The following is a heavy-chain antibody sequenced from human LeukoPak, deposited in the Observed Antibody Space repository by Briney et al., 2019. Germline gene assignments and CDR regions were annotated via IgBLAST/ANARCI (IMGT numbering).Heavy chain of an antibody. D-gene: IGHD5-18*01. CDR2: INHSGST. J-gene: IGHJ4*02. Sequence: PSETLSLTCAVSGGSFSGYYWSWVRQPPGKGLEWIGEINHSGSTNYNPSLKSRVTISVDTSKNQFSLKLSSVTAADTAVYYCARVDTAMDYYFDYWGQGTLVTVSS. V-gene: IGHV4-34*01. CDR3: ARVDTAMDYYFDY. CDR1: GGSFSGYY.